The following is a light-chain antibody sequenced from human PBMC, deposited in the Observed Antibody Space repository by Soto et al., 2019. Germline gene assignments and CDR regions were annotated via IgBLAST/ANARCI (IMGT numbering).Light chain of an antibody. J-gene: IGLJ2*01. CDR3: QTWGTAVV. Sequence: VLTQSPSASASLGASVKLTCTLSSGHSDYAITWHQQQPEKGPRYLMRVNNDGSHSKRDGIPDRFSGSSSGSERYLTISSLQSDDEADYYCQTWGTAVVFGGGTKLTVL. CDR2: VNNDGSH. V-gene: IGLV4-69*01. CDR1: SGHSDYA.